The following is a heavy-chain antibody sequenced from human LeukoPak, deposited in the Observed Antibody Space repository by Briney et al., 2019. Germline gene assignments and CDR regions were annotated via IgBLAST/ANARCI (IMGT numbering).Heavy chain of an antibody. J-gene: IGHJ4*02. CDR1: GFTFSSYA. D-gene: IGHD4-17*01. CDR3: AKGVVPRKWAYGADYSDDY. Sequence: GGSLRLSCAASGFTFSSYAMSWVRQAPGKGLEWVSAISGSGGSTYYADSVKGRFTISRDNSKNTLYLQMNSLRAEDTAVYYCAKGVVPRKWAYGADYSDDYWGQGTLVTVSS. V-gene: IGHV3-23*01. CDR2: ISGSGGST.